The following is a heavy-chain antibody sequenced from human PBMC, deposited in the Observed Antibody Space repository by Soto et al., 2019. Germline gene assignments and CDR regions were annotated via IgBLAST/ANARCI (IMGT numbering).Heavy chain of an antibody. V-gene: IGHV3-23*01. CDR3: AKEFYDLLTAFDY. Sequence: GGSLRLSCAASGFTFISYAMTWVRQAPGKGLEWVSAISDSGGTSYYADSVKGRFTISRDNSKNTLYLQMNSLRAEDTAVYYCAKEFYDLLTAFDYWGQGTLVTVSS. CDR2: ISDSGGTS. CDR1: GFTFISYA. J-gene: IGHJ4*02. D-gene: IGHD3-9*01.